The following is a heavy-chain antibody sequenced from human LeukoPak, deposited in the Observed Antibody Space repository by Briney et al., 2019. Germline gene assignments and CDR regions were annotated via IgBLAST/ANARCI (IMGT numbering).Heavy chain of an antibody. CDR2: ISAYNGNT. CDR3: ARDYYYGSGSYYNVVPPYYYGMDV. V-gene: IGHV1-18*01. D-gene: IGHD3-10*01. J-gene: IGHJ6*02. CDR1: GYTFTSYG. Sequence: ASVKVSCKASGYTFTSYGISWVRQAPGQGLEWMGWISAYNGNTNYAQKLQGRVTMTTDTSTSTAYMELRSLGSDDTAVYYCARDYYYGSGSYYNVVPPYYYGMDVWGQGTTVTVSS.